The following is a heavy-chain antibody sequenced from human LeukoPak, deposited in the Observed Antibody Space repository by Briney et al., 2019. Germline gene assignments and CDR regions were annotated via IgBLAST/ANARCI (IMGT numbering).Heavy chain of an antibody. CDR3: ARGFHELVH. D-gene: IGHD6-13*01. CDR1: GFTLHDYT. J-gene: IGHJ4*02. Sequence: QPGGSLRLSCVVSGFTLHDYTMHWVRQIPGKGLEWVSGISWNSGSIGYADSVKGRFTISRDNAKNSLYLQMNSLRAEDTALYYCARGFHELVHWGQGTLVTVSS. CDR2: ISWNSGSI. V-gene: IGHV3-9*01.